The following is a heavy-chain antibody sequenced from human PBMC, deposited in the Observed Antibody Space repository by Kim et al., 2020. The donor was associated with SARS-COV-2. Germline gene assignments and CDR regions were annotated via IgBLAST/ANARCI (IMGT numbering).Heavy chain of an antibody. J-gene: IGHJ4*02. CDR3: TRPGYSSGWTDY. CDR2: IRDKANSYAT. CDR1: GFTFSGSA. D-gene: IGHD6-19*01. Sequence: GGSLRLFCAASGFTFSGSAMHWVRQASGKGLEWVGRIRDKANSYATAYAASVKGRFSISRDDSKNTAYLQMNSLKTEDTAVYYCTRPGYSSGWTDYWGQGTLVTVSS. V-gene: IGHV3-73*01.